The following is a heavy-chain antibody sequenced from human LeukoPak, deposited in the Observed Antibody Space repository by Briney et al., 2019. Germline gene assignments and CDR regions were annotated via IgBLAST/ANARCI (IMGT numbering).Heavy chain of an antibody. J-gene: IGHJ4*02. CDR3: ARDGIVPGLEGLKN. Sequence: SETLSLTWTVSGGSISSYYWSWIRQPPGKGLEWIGYIYYSGSTNHNPSLKSRVTISVDTSKNQFSLKLSSVTAADTAVYYCARDGIVPGLEGLKNWGQGTLVTVSS. CDR2: IYYSGST. V-gene: IGHV4-59*01. CDR1: GGSISSYY. D-gene: IGHD1-1*01.